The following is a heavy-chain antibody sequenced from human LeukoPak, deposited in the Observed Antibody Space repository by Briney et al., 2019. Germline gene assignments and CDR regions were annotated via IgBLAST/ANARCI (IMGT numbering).Heavy chain of an antibody. CDR2: ISISSSYT. CDR1: GFTFSDYY. J-gene: IGHJ6*02. Sequence: GWSLRLPCAASGFTFSDYYMSWIRQAPGKGLEWVSYISISSSYTNYADSVKGRFTISRDNAKNSLYLQMNSLRAEDTAVFYCARAPHYSNYGPYYYGMDVWGQGTTVTVSS. CDR3: ARAPHYSNYGPYYYGMDV. D-gene: IGHD4-11*01. V-gene: IGHV3-11*06.